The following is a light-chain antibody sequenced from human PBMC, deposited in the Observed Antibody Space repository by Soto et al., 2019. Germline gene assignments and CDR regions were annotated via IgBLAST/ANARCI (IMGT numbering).Light chain of an antibody. CDR1: QSVSSN. CDR3: QQYNNWPPYT. J-gene: IGKJ2*01. Sequence: EIVMTQSPAPLSVSPGERATLSCRASQSVSSNLAWYQQKPGQAPRLLIYGASTRATGIPARFSGSRSGTEFTLTINSLQSEDFAVYYCQQYNNWPPYTFGQGTKLEIK. V-gene: IGKV3-15*01. CDR2: GAS.